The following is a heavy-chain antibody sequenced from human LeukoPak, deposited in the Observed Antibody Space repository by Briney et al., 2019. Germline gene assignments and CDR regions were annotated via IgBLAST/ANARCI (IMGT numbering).Heavy chain of an antibody. Sequence: SETLSLTCTVSGYSISSGYYWGCIRQPPGKGLEWIGSITRSGRTYYNTSIKRRATISVDTAKNQFSLKLSCVPAADTAVYYCARRPDYGDSFFDYWGQGTLVTVSS. CDR2: ITRSGRT. V-gene: IGHV4-38-2*02. CDR3: ARRPDYGDSFFDY. J-gene: IGHJ4*02. CDR1: GYSISSGYY. D-gene: IGHD4-17*01.